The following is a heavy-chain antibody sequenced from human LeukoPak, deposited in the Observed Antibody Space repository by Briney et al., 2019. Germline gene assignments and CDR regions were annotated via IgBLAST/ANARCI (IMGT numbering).Heavy chain of an antibody. CDR3: ARDYYYDSSGYYPYY. CDR2: ISSSGSTI. D-gene: IGHD3-22*01. J-gene: IGHJ4*02. Sequence: PGGSLRLSCAASGFTFSSYGMSWVRQAPGKGLEWVSYISSSGSTIYYADSVKGRFTISRDNAKNSLYLQMNSLRAEDTAVYYCARDYYYDSSGYYPYYWGQGTLVTVSS. CDR1: GFTFSSYG. V-gene: IGHV3-48*04.